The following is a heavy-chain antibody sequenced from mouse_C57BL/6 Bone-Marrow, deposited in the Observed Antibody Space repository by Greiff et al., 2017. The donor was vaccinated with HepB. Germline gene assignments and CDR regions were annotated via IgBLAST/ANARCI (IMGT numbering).Heavy chain of an antibody. J-gene: IGHJ3*01. CDR1: GFTFSDYY. CDR2: ISNGGGST. D-gene: IGHD1-2*01. V-gene: IGHV5-12*01. CDR3: ARHNGDGPPWFAY. Sequence: EVKLMESGGGLVQPGGSLKLSCAASGFTFSDYYMYWVRQTPEKRLEWVAYISNGGGSTYYPDTVKGRFTISRDNAKNTLYLQMSRLKSEDTAMYYCARHNGDGPPWFAYWGQGTLVTVSA.